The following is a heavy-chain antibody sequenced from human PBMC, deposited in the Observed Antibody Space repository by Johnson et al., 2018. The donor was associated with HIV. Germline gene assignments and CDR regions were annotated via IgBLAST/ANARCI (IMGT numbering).Heavy chain of an antibody. Sequence: QVQLVESGGGVVQPGRSLRLPCAASGFTFGSYAMHWVRQAPGKGLEWVAFLSYDGSNKYYADSVKGRFTISRDNSKNTLYLQMNSLRAEDTAVYYCARAGSSSSGPRAFDIWGRGTMVTVSS. V-gene: IGHV3-30*04. J-gene: IGHJ3*02. CDR3: ARAGSSSSGPRAFDI. D-gene: IGHD6-6*01. CDR1: GFTFGSYA. CDR2: LSYDGSNK.